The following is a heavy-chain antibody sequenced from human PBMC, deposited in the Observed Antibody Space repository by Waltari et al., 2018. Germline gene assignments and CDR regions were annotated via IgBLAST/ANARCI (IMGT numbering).Heavy chain of an antibody. CDR1: GFTFSSYG. D-gene: IGHD3-3*01. Sequence: QVQLVESGGGVVQPGRSLRLSCAASGFTFSSYGMHWVRQAPGKGLEWVAVIWYDGSNKYYADSVKGRFTISRDNSKNTLYLQMNSLRAEDTAVYYCARDNISGGRYYDFWSGRPAYYYYGMDVWGQGTTVIVSS. J-gene: IGHJ6*02. V-gene: IGHV3-33*01. CDR2: IWYDGSNK. CDR3: ARDNISGGRYYDFWSGRPAYYYYGMDV.